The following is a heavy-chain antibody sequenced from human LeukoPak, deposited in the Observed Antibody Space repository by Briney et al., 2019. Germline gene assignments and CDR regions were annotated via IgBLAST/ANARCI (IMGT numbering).Heavy chain of an antibody. V-gene: IGHV4-59*01. Sequence: SETLSLTRTVSGGSISSYYWSWIRQPPGKGLEWIGYIYYSGSTNYNPSLKSRVTISVDTSKNQFSLKLSSVTAADTAVYYCARGPDRLGVPGYYYGMDVWGQGTTVTVSS. D-gene: IGHD1-14*01. CDR2: IYYSGST. CDR3: ARGPDRLGVPGYYYGMDV. CDR1: GGSISSYY. J-gene: IGHJ6*02.